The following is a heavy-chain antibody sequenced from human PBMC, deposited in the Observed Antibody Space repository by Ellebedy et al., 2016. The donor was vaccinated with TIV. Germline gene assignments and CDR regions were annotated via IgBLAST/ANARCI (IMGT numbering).Heavy chain of an antibody. D-gene: IGHD2-21*02. CDR3: AKALCGGDCPAAGGYFDL. CDR2: ISGNGYNT. V-gene: IGHV3-43*02. CDR1: GFTFDDYA. Sequence: GESLKISCAASGFTFDDYAMHWVRQTPGKGLEWVSHISGNGYNTNYGDSVRGRFIISRDNSKNFMYLQMNTLRIEDSALYYCAKALCGGDCPAAGGYFDLWGRGTLVTVSS. J-gene: IGHJ2*01.